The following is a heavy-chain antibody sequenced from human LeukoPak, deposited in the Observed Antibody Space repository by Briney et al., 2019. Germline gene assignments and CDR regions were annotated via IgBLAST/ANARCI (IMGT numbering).Heavy chain of an antibody. V-gene: IGHV1-69*13. Sequence: SVKVSGKASGGTFSSYAISWVRQAPGQGLEWMGGIIPIFGTANYAQKFQGRVTITADESTSTAYMELSSLRSEDTAVYYCAVHQGYSSSWCFDYWGQGTLVTVSS. J-gene: IGHJ4*02. CDR3: AVHQGYSSSWCFDY. CDR2: IIPIFGTA. D-gene: IGHD6-6*01. CDR1: GGTFSSYA.